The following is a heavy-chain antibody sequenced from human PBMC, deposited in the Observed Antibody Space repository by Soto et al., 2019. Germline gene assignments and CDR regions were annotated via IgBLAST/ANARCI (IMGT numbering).Heavy chain of an antibody. CDR3: ARRGVAARPYYYYGMDV. CDR2: IYPGDSDT. Sequence: PGASLKISCKGSGYSFTSYWIGWVRQMPGKGLEWMGIIYPGDSDTRYSPSFQGQVTISADKSISTAYLQWSSLKASDTAMYYCARRGVAARPYYYYGMDVWGQGTTVTVSS. D-gene: IGHD6-6*01. V-gene: IGHV5-51*01. J-gene: IGHJ6*02. CDR1: GYSFTSYW.